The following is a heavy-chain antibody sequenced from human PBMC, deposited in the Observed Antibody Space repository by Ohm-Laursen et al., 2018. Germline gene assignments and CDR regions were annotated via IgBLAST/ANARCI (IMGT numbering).Heavy chain of an antibody. CDR2: IIPILGIA. J-gene: IGHJ4*02. CDR3: AREYDSRPDY. CDR1: GGTFSSYA. V-gene: IGHV1-69*04. D-gene: IGHD1-1*01. Sequence: GASVKVSCNASGGTFSSYAISWVRQAPGQGLEWMGRIIPILGIANYAQKFQGRVTITADKSTSTAYMELSSLRSEDTAVYYCAREYDSRPDYWGQGTLVTVSS.